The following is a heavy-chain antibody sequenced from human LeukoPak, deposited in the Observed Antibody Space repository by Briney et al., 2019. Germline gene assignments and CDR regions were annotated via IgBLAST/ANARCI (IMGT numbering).Heavy chain of an antibody. CDR1: GGSISIYY. J-gene: IGHJ4*02. D-gene: IGHD5-24*01. CDR2: IYYSGGT. V-gene: IGHV4-59*01. Sequence: PSETLSLTCTVSGGSISIYYWSWIRQPPGKGLEWIGYIYYSGGTNYNPSLKSRVTISVDTSKNQFSLKLSSVTAADTAVYYCARARGGYNRNYDYWGQGTLVTVSS. CDR3: ARARGGYNRNYDY.